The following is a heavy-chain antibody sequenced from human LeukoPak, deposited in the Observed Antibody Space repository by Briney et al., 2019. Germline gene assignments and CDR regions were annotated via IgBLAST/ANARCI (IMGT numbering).Heavy chain of an antibody. Sequence: GGSLRLSCAASGFTFNTYSMNWVRQTPGKGLEWVSYISSGSSAIYYADSVKGRFTISRDNAKNSLYLQLNSLRAEDTAVYYCARAPTRSAAFDIWGQGTMVTVSS. V-gene: IGHV3-48*01. CDR2: ISSGSSAI. J-gene: IGHJ3*02. CDR3: ARAPTRSAAFDI. CDR1: GFTFNTYS.